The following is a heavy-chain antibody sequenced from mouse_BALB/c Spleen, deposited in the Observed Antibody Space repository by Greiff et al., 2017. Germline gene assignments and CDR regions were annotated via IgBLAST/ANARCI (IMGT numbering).Heavy chain of an antibody. Sequence: EVKLMESGGGLVQPGGSLKLSCAASGFTFSSYTMSWVRQTPEKRLEWVAYISNGGGSTYYPDTVKGRFTISRDNAKNTLYLQMSSLKSEDTAMYYCARSMITTGVMDYWGQGTSVTVSS. CDR2: ISNGGGST. D-gene: IGHD2-4*01. J-gene: IGHJ4*01. V-gene: IGHV5-12-2*01. CDR1: GFTFSSYT. CDR3: ARSMITTGVMDY.